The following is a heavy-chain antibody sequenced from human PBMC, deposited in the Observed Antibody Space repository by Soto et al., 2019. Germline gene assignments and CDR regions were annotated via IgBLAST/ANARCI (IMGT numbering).Heavy chain of an antibody. CDR1: GFTFSSYA. V-gene: IGHV3-23*01. CDR2: ISGSGGST. D-gene: IGHD3-10*01. Sequence: GGSLRLSCAASGFTFSSYAMSWVRQAPGKGLEWVSAISGSGGSTYYADSVKGRFTISRDNSKNTLYLQMNSLRAEDTAVYYCAKDGSGSYRPYYFDYWGQGTLVTVSS. J-gene: IGHJ4*02. CDR3: AKDGSGSYRPYYFDY.